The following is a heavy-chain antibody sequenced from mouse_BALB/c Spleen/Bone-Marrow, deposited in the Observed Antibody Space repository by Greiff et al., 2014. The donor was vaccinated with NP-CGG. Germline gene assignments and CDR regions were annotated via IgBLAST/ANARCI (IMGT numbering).Heavy chain of an antibody. J-gene: IGHJ4*01. CDR2: IDPSTSET. Sequence: QVQLQQSGPDLVRPGSSVKMSCKASDYTFTTYWMHWEKQRPGQGLEWIGMIDPSTSETRLNQKFKDKATLIVDKSSNTAYMQLSSLTSEDSAVYYCARRTLAMDYWGQGTSVTVSS. CDR1: DYTFTTYW. CDR3: ARRTLAMDY. V-gene: IGHV1-52*01.